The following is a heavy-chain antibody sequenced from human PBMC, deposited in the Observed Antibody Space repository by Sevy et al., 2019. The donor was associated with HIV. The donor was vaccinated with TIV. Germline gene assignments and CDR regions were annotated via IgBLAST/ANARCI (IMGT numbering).Heavy chain of an antibody. D-gene: IGHD3-16*01. V-gene: IGHV3-48*02. CDR3: ARGPGGANTAKDYYYYGMDV. CDR1: GFTFSSYS. J-gene: IGHJ6*02. CDR2: ISSSSSTI. Sequence: GGSLRLSCAASGFTFSSYSMNWVRQAPGKGLEWVSYISSSSSTIYYAGSVKGRFTISRDNAKNSLYLQMNSLRDEDTAVYYCARGPGGANTAKDYYYYGMDVWGQGTTVTVSS.